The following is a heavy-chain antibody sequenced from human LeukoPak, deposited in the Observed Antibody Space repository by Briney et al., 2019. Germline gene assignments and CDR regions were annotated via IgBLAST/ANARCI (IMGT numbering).Heavy chain of an antibody. J-gene: IGHJ4*02. CDR3: ARSYGYGFDY. CDR1: GGSISSYC. D-gene: IGHD5-18*01. CDR2: IYYSGST. V-gene: IGHV4-59*08. Sequence: PSETLSLTCTVSGGSISSYCWSWIRQPPGKGLEWIGYIYYSGSTNYNPSLKSRVTISVDTSKNQFSLKLSSVTAADTAVYYCARSYGYGFDYWGQGTLVTVSS.